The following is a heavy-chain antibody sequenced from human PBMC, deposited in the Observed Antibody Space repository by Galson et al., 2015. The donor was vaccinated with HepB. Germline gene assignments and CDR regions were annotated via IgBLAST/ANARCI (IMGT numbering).Heavy chain of an antibody. D-gene: IGHD2-15*01. CDR2: ISAYNGNT. CDR1: GYTFTSYG. Sequence: SVKVSCKASGYTFTSYGISWVRQAPGQGLEWMGWISAYNGNTNYAQKLQGRVTMTTDTSTSTAYMELRSLRSDDTAVYYCARVREVVVVVAATPDAFDIWGQGTMVTVSS. CDR3: ARVREVVVVVAATPDAFDI. V-gene: IGHV1-18*04. J-gene: IGHJ3*02.